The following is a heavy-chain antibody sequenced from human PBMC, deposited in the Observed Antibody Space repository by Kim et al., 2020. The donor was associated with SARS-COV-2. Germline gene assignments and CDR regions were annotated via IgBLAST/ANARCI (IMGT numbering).Heavy chain of an antibody. CDR2: IYHSGST. CDR1: GGSISSYY. J-gene: IGHJ4*02. Sequence: SETLSLTCTVSGGSISSYYWSWIRQPPGKGLEWIGYIYHSGSTNYNPSLKSRVTISVDTSKNQFSLKVSSVTAADTAVYYCARCLPAGPVDYWGQGTLVTVSS. CDR3: ARCLPAGPVDY. V-gene: IGHV4-59*01.